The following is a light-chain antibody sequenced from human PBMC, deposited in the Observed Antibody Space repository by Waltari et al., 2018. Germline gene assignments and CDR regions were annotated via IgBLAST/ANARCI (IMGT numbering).Light chain of an antibody. V-gene: IGKV3-15*01. CDR3: QQYSNWPPGIT. CDR2: DSS. CDR1: QSVRNK. J-gene: IGKJ4*01. Sequence: EIVMTQSPATLSVSPGERATLSCRASQSVRNKLAWYQQKPGQAPRLLIYDSSSRATGIPVRVSGSGSGTEFTLTISSLQSEDFAFYYCQQYSNWPPGITFGGGTKVEIK.